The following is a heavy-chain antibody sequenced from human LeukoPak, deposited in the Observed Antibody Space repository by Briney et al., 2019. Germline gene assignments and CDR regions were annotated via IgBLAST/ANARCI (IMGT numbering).Heavy chain of an antibody. Sequence: SVKVSCKASGGTFSSYAISWVRQAPGQGLEWMGGIIPIFGTANYAQKFQGRVTITADKSTSTAYMELSSLRSEDTAVYYCARQDYDILTGYYYFDCWGQGTLVTVSS. CDR2: IIPIFGTA. V-gene: IGHV1-69*06. J-gene: IGHJ4*02. D-gene: IGHD3-9*01. CDR1: GGTFSSYA. CDR3: ARQDYDILTGYYYFDC.